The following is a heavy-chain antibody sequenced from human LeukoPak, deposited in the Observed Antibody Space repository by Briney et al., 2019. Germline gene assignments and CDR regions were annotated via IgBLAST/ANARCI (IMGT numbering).Heavy chain of an antibody. Sequence: PGGSLRLSCAAPGFTFSSYAMSWVRQAPGKGLEWVSAISGSGGSTYYADSVKGRFTISRDNSKNTLYLQMSSLRAEDTAVYYCAKGLLSGFDYWGQGTLVTVSS. CDR2: ISGSGGST. V-gene: IGHV3-23*01. CDR1: GFTFSSYA. D-gene: IGHD2-21*02. J-gene: IGHJ4*02. CDR3: AKGLLSGFDY.